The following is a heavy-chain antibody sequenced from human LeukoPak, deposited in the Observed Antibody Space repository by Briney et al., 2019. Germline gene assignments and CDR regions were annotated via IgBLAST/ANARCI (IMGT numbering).Heavy chain of an antibody. CDR3: ARQGAAGKYYYYYMDV. D-gene: IGHD6-13*01. V-gene: IGHV5-51*01. J-gene: IGHJ6*03. Sequence: GEDLITYRQCSGYNFPNYLLGLVRQTPGQGQGWVGINYPDGYNTIYGPSFQGQVTISADKSINTAYLEWSSLKASDTAIYHCARQGAAGKYYYYYMDVWGKGTTVTVSS. CDR2: NYPDGYNT. CDR1: GYNFPNYL.